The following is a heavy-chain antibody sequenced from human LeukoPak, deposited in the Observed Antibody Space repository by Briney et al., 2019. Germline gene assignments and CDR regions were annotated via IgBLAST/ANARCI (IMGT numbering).Heavy chain of an antibody. V-gene: IGHV6-1*01. J-gene: IGHJ2*01. D-gene: IGHD3-10*01. CDR3: ARARGYFDL. Sequence: SQTLSLTCAISGDSVSSNSAAWSWIRQSPSRGLEWLGRTYYRSKWNNNYAISVKSRITINPDTSKNQFSLQLNSVTPEDRGVYYCARARGYFDLWGRGTLVTVSS. CDR2: TYYRSKWNN. CDR1: GDSVSSNSAA.